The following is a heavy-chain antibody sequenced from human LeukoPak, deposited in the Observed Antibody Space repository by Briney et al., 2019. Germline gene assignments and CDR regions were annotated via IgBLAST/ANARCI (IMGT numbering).Heavy chain of an antibody. CDR1: GGSISSYY. CDR2: IYTSGST. CDR3: AASRVGGYSHGSYFDY. Sequence: PSETLSLTCTVSGGSISSYYWSWIRQPAGQGLEWIGRIYTSGSTNYNPSLKSRVTMSVDTSKNQFSLKLSSVTAADTAVYYCAASRVGGYSHGSYFDYWGQGTLVTVSS. D-gene: IGHD5-18*01. V-gene: IGHV4-4*07. J-gene: IGHJ4*02.